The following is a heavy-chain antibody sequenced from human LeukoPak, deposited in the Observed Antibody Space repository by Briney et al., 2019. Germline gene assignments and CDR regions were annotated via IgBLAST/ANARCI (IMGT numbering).Heavy chain of an antibody. V-gene: IGHV4-34*01. CDR1: GGSFSGYY. Sequence: SETLSLTCAVYGGSFSGYYWSWIRQPPGKGLEWIGEINHSGSTNYNPSLKSRVTISVDTSKKQFSLKLSSVTAADTAEYYCARSYGDYFHIFDYWGQGTRVTVAS. CDR3: ARSYGDYFHIFDY. CDR2: INHSGST. D-gene: IGHD4-17*01. J-gene: IGHJ4*02.